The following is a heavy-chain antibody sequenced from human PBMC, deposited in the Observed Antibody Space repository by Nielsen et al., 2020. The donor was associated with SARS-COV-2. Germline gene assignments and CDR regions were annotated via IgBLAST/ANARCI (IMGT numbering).Heavy chain of an antibody. CDR3: ARDLGSVAVAGTNYYGMDV. V-gene: IGHV3-33*01. CDR2: IWYDGSNK. Sequence: WIRQPPGKGLEWVAVIWYDGSNKYYADSVKGRFTISRDNSKNTLYLQMNSLRAEDTAVYYCARDLGSVAVAGTNYYGMDVWGQGTTVPSP. J-gene: IGHJ6*02. D-gene: IGHD6-19*01.